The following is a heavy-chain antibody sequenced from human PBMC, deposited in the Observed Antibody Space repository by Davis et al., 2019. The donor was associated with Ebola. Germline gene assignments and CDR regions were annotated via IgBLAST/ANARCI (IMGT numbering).Heavy chain of an antibody. J-gene: IGHJ4*02. CDR1: GYTFTGYY. D-gene: IGHD1-1*01. Sequence: AASVKVSCKASGYTFTGYYMHWVRQAPGQGLEWMGRINPNSGGTNYAQKFQGRVTMTRDTSIATAYMELSGLRSDDTAVYYCARAQFPTTSDHWGQGTLVTVSS. V-gene: IGHV1-2*06. CDR2: INPNSGGT. CDR3: ARAQFPTTSDH.